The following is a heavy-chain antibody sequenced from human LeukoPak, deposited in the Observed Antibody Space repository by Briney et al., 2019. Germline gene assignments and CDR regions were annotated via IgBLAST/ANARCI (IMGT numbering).Heavy chain of an antibody. V-gene: IGHV3-9*01. CDR3: ARARSSGWYWY. D-gene: IGHD6-19*01. J-gene: IGHJ4*02. CDR2: ISWNSGSI. Sequence: GRSLRLSCAASGFTFDDYAMHWVRQAPGKGLEWVSGISWNSGSIGYADSVKGRFTIFRDNAKNSLYLQMNSLRAEDTAVYYCARARSSGWYWYWGQGTLVTVSS. CDR1: GFTFDDYA.